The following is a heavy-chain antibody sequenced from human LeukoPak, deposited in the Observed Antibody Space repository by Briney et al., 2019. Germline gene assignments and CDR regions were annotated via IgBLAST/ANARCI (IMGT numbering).Heavy chain of an antibody. Sequence: GRSLRLSCAVSAFTFAIYGMRWVPQAPSQRRGWGSGISGRGANTYSTESLRGCFTISRHNSKNTLYLQKNSLRGQHPAVSYCAKYYESGAIPAFDHWGQGTLVTVSS. CDR3: AKYYESGAIPAFDH. D-gene: IGHD3-16*01. CDR1: AFTFAIYG. J-gene: IGHJ4*02. CDR2: ISGRGANT. V-gene: IGHV3-23*01.